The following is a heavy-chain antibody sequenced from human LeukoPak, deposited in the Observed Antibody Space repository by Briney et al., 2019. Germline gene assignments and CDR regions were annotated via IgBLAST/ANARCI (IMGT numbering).Heavy chain of an antibody. CDR1: GYTFSGYY. D-gene: IGHD4-11*01. V-gene: IGHV1-2*02. CDR3: ATSPRQTTVTRGGVYY. CDR2: INPNSGGT. Sequence: GASVKVSCKASGYTFSGYYMHWVRQAPGQGLEWMGWINPNSGGTKSAQKFQGRVTMTRDTSISTAYMELSRLRSDDTAVYYCATSPRQTTVTRGGVYYWGQGTLVTVSS. J-gene: IGHJ4*02.